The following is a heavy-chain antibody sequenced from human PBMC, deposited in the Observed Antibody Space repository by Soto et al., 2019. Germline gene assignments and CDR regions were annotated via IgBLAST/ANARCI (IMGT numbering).Heavy chain of an antibody. CDR1: GGSFSGYY. Sequence: SETLSLTCAVYGGSFSGYYWSWIRQPPGKGLEWIGEINHSGSTNYNPSLKSRVTISVDTSKNQFSLKLSSVTAADTAVYYCVRLHYDILTGYYHGCDYWGQGTLVTVSS. CDR2: INHSGST. CDR3: VRLHYDILTGYYHGCDY. D-gene: IGHD3-9*01. J-gene: IGHJ4*02. V-gene: IGHV4-34*01.